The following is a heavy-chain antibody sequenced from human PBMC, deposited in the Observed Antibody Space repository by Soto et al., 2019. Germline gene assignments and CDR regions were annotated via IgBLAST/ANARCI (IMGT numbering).Heavy chain of an antibody. CDR1: GGSISSGGYY. Sequence: SETLSLTCTVSGGSISSGGYYWSWIRQPPGKGLEWIGYIYYSGSTNYNPSLKSQITISVDASKNQFSLNLISVTAADTAVYYCARMHYFGSGKPNDYWGQGTLVTVSS. D-gene: IGHD3-10*01. V-gene: IGHV4-30-4*01. CDR3: ARMHYFGSGKPNDY. J-gene: IGHJ4*01. CDR2: IYYSGST.